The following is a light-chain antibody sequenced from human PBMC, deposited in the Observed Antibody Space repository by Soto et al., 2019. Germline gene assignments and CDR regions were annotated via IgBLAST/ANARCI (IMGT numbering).Light chain of an antibody. V-gene: IGKV3-11*01. Sequence: EIVLTQSPATLSLSPLEIATRSFIASQSVSSYLSWYQQKPGKAPRLLIYDASKTATGIPASFSGSGSGKDFTVIISRLEPEDCAVYYCQQRSNWPLTFGGGTKVDIK. CDR1: QSVSSY. J-gene: IGKJ4*02. CDR3: QQRSNWPLT. CDR2: DAS.